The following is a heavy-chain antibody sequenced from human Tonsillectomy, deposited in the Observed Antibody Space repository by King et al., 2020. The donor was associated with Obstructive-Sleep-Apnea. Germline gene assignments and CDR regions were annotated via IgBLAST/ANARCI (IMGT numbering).Heavy chain of an antibody. CDR3: AKQLEYYYGMDV. CDR1: GFTFSSYC. V-gene: IGHV3-30*18. J-gene: IGHJ6*02. Sequence: VQLVESGGGVVQPGRSLRLSCAASGFTFSSYCMDWGRQAPGTGLEWGAIISHDGSNKYYADSVKGRFTISRDNSENTLYLQMNSLRAEETAVYYCAKQLEYYYGMDVWGQGTTVTVSS. CDR2: ISHDGSNK. D-gene: IGHD3-3*01.